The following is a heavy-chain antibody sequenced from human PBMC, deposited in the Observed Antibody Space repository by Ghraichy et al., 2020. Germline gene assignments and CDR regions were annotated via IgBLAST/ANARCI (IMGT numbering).Heavy chain of an antibody. Sequence: GESLNISCAASGFTFSSYSMNWVRQAPGKGLEWVSYISSSSSTIYYPDSVKGRFTTSRDNAKNSLYLQMNSLRDEDTAVYYCASSIIAFDMWGLGTMVTVSS. CDR2: ISSSSSTI. CDR1: GFTFSSYS. V-gene: IGHV3-48*02. J-gene: IGHJ3*02. D-gene: IGHD2-21*01. CDR3: ASSIIAFDM.